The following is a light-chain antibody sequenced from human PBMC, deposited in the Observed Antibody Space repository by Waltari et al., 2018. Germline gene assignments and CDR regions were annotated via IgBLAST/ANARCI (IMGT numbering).Light chain of an antibody. J-gene: IGKJ3*01. CDR1: QGITND. CDR2: AAS. Sequence: AIQMTQSPSSLSVSVGDRVTITCRASQGITNDLGWYQQKPGKAPKLLIYAASNLQSGVPSRFSGSGSGTDFTLSISSLQPEDFATYYCLQDYNYPFTFGPGTKVDIK. V-gene: IGKV1-6*01. CDR3: LQDYNYPFT.